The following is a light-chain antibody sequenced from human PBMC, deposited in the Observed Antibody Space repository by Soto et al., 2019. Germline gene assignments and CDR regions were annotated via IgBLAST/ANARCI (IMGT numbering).Light chain of an antibody. J-gene: IGLJ1*01. Sequence: QSALTQPRSVSGPPGQPVTISCTGTSSDVGGYNYVSWYQQHPGKAPKLMIYDVSKRPSGVPDRFSGSKSGNTASLTISGLQAEDEADYYCCSYAGSYTFVFGTGT. CDR1: SSDVGGYNY. V-gene: IGLV2-11*01. CDR2: DVS. CDR3: CSYAGSYTFV.